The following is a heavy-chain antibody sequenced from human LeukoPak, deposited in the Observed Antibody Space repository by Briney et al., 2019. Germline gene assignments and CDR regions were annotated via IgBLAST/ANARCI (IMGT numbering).Heavy chain of an antibody. CDR3: AKTCGGDCWGGFDY. V-gene: IGHV3-30*04. CDR1: GFTFSSYA. Sequence: PGGSLRLSCAASGFTFSSYAMHWVRQAPGKGLEWVAVISYDGSNKYYADSVKGRFTISRDNSKNTLYLQMNSLRAEDTAVYYCAKTCGGDCWGGFDYWGQGTLVTVSS. J-gene: IGHJ4*02. CDR2: ISYDGSNK. D-gene: IGHD2-21*02.